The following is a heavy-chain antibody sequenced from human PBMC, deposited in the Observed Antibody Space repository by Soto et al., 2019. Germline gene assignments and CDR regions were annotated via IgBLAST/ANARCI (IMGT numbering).Heavy chain of an antibody. V-gene: IGHV3-64D*06. CDR3: VKDRGYDFWSGAPMDV. D-gene: IGHD3-3*01. Sequence: GGSLRLSCSASGLPLGRYAMPWDSQAQGKGLEYVSAISSNGGSTYYADSVKGRFTISRDNSKNTLYLQMSSLRAEDTAVYYCVKDRGYDFWSGAPMDVWGQGTTVTVSS. J-gene: IGHJ6*02. CDR1: GLPLGRYA. CDR2: ISSNGGST.